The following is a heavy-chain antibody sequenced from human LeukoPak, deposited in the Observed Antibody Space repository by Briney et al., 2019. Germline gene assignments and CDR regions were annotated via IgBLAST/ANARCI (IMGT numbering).Heavy chain of an antibody. Sequence: SETLSFTCTVSGASVGSAGYYWSWIRQPPGGGLEWIGYIYYISNTNYNPSLKSRVTMSVDPSKNQFPLKLNSVTAADTAVYYCARTQSQSGSYRYYFGYWGQGTLVTVSS. J-gene: IGHJ4*02. CDR1: GASVGSAGYY. V-gene: IGHV4-61*08. CDR2: IYYISNT. D-gene: IGHD1-26*01. CDR3: ARTQSQSGSYRYYFGY.